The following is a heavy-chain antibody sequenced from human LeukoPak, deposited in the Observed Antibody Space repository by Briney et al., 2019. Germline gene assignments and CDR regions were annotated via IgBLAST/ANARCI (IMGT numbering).Heavy chain of an antibody. V-gene: IGHV3-30-3*01. D-gene: IGHD3-22*01. J-gene: IGHJ4*02. CDR2: ISYDGSNK. CDR1: GFIFSNYA. CDR3: AKDRDTYYYDSSGYPFDY. Sequence: GGSLRLSCAASGFIFSNYAMHWVRQAPGKGLEWVAVISYDGSNKYYADSVKGRFTISRDNSKNTLYLQMNSLRAEDTAVYYCAKDRDTYYYDSSGYPFDYWGQGTLVTVSS.